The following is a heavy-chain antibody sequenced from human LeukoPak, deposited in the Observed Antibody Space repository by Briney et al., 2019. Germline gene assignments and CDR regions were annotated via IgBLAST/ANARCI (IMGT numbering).Heavy chain of an antibody. D-gene: IGHD3-10*01. CDR3: ARAHYYGSGSYYYYMDV. J-gene: IGHJ6*03. Sequence: ASVKVSCKASGYTFTKYYIHWVRQAPGQGLEWMGWINPNSGGTNYAQKFQGRVTMTRDTSISTAYMELSRLRSDDTAVYYCARAHYYGSGSYYYYMDVWGKGTTVTISS. V-gene: IGHV1-2*02. CDR1: GYTFTKYY. CDR2: INPNSGGT.